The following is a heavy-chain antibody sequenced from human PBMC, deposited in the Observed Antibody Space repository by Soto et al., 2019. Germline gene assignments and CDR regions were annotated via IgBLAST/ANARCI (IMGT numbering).Heavy chain of an antibody. Sequence: EVQLVESGGGLVQPGGSLRLPVAASGLPFINYGMTWFGKPPGKGLEWVASINQDGSERYYVDSVRGRFTISRDNAKNSLYLQMNSLRAEDTAVYYCVCGGNFFVYWGQGTLVTVSP. J-gene: IGHJ4*02. CDR3: VCGGNFFVY. CDR2: INQDGSER. CDR1: GLPFINYG. V-gene: IGHV3-7*01. D-gene: IGHD3-16*01.